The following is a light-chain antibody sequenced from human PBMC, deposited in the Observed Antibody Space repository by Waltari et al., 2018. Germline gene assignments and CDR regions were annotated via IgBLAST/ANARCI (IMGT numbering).Light chain of an antibody. V-gene: IGLV2-14*01. CDR1: SSDVGAYEY. J-gene: IGLJ1*01. CDR3: GSYTTIASYV. Sequence: QSALTQPASVSASPGQSITISCTGTSSDVGAYEYISWYQQHPGKVPKLIIYEVNNRPSGVSDRFSGSKFDNTASLTISGLQPEDEADYYCGSYTTIASYVFGTGTKVTVL. CDR2: EVN.